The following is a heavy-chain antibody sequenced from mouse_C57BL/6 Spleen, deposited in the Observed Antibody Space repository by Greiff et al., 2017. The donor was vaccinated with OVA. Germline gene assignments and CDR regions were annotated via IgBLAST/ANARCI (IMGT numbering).Heavy chain of an antibody. CDR3: TYYGIYFDY. J-gene: IGHJ2*01. V-gene: IGHV1-15*01. CDR1: GYTFTDYE. D-gene: IGHD1-2*01. CDR2: IDPETGGT. Sequence: QVQLQQSGAELVRPGASVTLSCKASGYTFTDYEMHWVKQTPVHGLEWIGAIDPETGGTAYNQKFKGKAILTADKSSSTAYMELRSLTSEDSAVYYYTYYGIYFDYWGQGTTLTVSS.